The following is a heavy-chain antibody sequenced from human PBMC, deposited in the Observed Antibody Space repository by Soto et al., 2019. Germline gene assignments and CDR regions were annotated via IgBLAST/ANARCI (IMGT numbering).Heavy chain of an antibody. J-gene: IGHJ4*02. V-gene: IGHV3-30*18. D-gene: IGHD6-13*01. Sequence: QVPLVESGGGVVQPGRSLRLSCAASAFTFSHYGMHWVRQAPGKGLEWVAVISFDGSSAYYADSVKGRFTISRDNSKNSLYLHTNSLRPEDTAVYYCAKGWGPPFSSSWYYDFWGQGTLVTVSS. CDR2: ISFDGSSA. CDR3: AKGWGPPFSSSWYYDF. CDR1: AFTFSHYG.